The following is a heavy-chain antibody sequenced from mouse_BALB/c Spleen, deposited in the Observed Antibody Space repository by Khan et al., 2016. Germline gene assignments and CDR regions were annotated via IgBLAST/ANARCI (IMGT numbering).Heavy chain of an antibody. CDR3: ARGYDYDCYAMDY. V-gene: IGHV3-2*02. Sequence: EVQLQESGPGLVKPSQSLSLTCTVTGYSITSDYAWNWIRQFPGNKLEWMGYISYSGSTSYNPSLKSRISITRDTSKNQFFLQLNSVTTEDTATYYCARGYDYDCYAMDYWGQGTSVTVSS. D-gene: IGHD2-4*01. CDR2: ISYSGST. CDR1: GYSITSDYA. J-gene: IGHJ4*01.